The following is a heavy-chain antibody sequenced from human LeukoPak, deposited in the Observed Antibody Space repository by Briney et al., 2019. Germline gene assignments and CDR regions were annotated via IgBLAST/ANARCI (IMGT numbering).Heavy chain of an antibody. J-gene: IGHJ4*02. CDR2: INHSGST. CDR3: ARGYGSGNYYPRDY. Sequence: SETLSLTCAVYGGSFSGYYWSWIRQPPGKGLEWIGEINHSGSTNYNPSLKSRVTISIDTSKNQWSLKLTSVTAADTAVYYCARGYGSGNYYPRDYWGQGTLVTVSS. CDR1: GGSFSGYY. D-gene: IGHD3-10*01. V-gene: IGHV4-34*01.